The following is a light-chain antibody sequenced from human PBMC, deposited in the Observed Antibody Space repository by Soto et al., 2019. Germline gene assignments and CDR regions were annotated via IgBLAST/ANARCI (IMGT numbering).Light chain of an antibody. CDR2: DVS. Sequence: QSVLTQPASVSGSPGPSITISCTGTSSDVGGYNYVYWYQQQPGKPPKLMMYDVSNRPSGVSNRFSGSKSGNTASLTIAGLQAEDEADYYCSSYTSSGTLFVLGTGTKLTVL. CDR3: SSYTSSGTLFV. J-gene: IGLJ1*01. CDR1: SSDVGGYNY. V-gene: IGLV2-14*01.